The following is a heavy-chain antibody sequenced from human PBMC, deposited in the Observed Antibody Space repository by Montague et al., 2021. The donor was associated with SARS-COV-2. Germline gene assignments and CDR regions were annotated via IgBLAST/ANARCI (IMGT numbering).Heavy chain of an antibody. J-gene: IGHJ3*02. CDR2: GYYSGST. CDR1: GDSIISDH. V-gene: IGHV4-59*01. Sequence: SETLSLTCTVSGDSIISDHYCWIRQPPQKGLEWMGFGYYSGSTNYNPSRKSRGTISLDTSKNKFSLTLNSATAAATAVYYCARGSYGPDAWDIWGQGTMVTVSS. D-gene: IGHD5-18*01. CDR3: ARGSYGPDAWDI.